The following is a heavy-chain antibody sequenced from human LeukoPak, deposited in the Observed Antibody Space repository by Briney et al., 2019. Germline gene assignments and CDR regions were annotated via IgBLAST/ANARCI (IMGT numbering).Heavy chain of an antibody. CDR1: GGSISSSNW. V-gene: IGHV4-4*02. CDR3: AGLAIAVTPYYFDF. CDR2: VYHSGST. Sequence: SETLSLTCAVSGGSISSSNWWSWVRQPPGKGLEWIGEVYHSGSTNYNASLESRVTISIDKSKNQFSLKLSSVTAADTAVYYCAGLAIAVTPYYFDFWGQGTLVTVSS. D-gene: IGHD6-19*01. J-gene: IGHJ4*02.